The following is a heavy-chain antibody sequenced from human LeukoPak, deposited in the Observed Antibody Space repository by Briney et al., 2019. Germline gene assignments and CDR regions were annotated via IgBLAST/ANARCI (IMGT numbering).Heavy chain of an antibody. CDR3: ARGGRIAAVDY. CDR2: IYYSGST. V-gene: IGHV4-59*01. CDR1: GGSISSYY. D-gene: IGHD6-13*01. Sequence: SETLSLTCIVSGGSISSYYWSWIRQPPGKGLEWLGYIYYSGSTTCNPSLKSRVTISVDTSKNQFSLKLSSVTSADTAFYYCARGGRIAAVDYWGQGTLVTVSS. J-gene: IGHJ4*02.